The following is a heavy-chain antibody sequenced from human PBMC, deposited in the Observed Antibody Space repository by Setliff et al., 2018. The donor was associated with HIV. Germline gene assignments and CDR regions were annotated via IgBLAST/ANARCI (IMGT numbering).Heavy chain of an antibody. Sequence: SETLSLTCTVSGGFFSSGYYWAWIRQSPGKGLEWIGEINHSGSTNYNPSLKSRVTISVDTSKNQFSLKLSSVTAADTAVYYCARRSGYAEDYWGQGTLVTVSS. D-gene: IGHD5-12*01. CDR3: ARRSGYAEDY. J-gene: IGHJ4*02. CDR2: INHSGST. V-gene: IGHV4-34*01. CDR1: GGFFSSGYY.